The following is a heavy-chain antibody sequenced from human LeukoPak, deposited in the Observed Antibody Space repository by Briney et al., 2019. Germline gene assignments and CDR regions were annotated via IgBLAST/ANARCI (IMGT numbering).Heavy chain of an antibody. CDR3: ARLYCGGDCYTNWFDP. CDR2: INHSGST. D-gene: IGHD2-21*02. CDR1: GGSLSGYY. J-gene: IGHJ5*02. Sequence: PSETLSLTCAVYGGSLSGYYWSWIRQPPGKGLEWIGQINHSGSTNYNSSRKSRVTISVDTSKNQFSLKLSSVTAADTAVYYCARLYCGGDCYTNWFDPRGQGTLVTVSS. V-gene: IGHV4-34*01.